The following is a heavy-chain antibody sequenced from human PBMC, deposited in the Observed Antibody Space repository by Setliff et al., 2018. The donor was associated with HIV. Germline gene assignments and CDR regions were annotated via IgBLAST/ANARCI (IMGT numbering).Heavy chain of an antibody. Sequence: SETLSLTCSVSGGSISSYYWSWIRQPPGKGLEWIGYIYYSGSTNYNPSLKSRVTISVDTSKNQFSLKLNSVTAADTAVYYCARGSPEAFQDSGWYNWGQGTLVTVSS. CDR3: ARGSPEAFQDSGWYN. J-gene: IGHJ4*02. CDR1: GGSISSYY. V-gene: IGHV4-59*01. D-gene: IGHD6-19*01. CDR2: IYYSGST.